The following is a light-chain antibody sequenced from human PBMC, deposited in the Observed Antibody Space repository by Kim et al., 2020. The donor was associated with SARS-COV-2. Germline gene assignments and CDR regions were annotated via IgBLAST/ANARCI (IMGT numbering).Light chain of an antibody. CDR3: QHYDNLPYT. CDR1: HDISNF. J-gene: IGKJ2*01. V-gene: IGKV1-33*01. Sequence: SASLGDRVTITCQASHDISNFLNWYQQKPGKAPNLLIYDASNLETGVPSRFSGSGSGTDFTLTISSLQAEDIATYYCQHYDNLPYTFGQGTKLEI. CDR2: DAS.